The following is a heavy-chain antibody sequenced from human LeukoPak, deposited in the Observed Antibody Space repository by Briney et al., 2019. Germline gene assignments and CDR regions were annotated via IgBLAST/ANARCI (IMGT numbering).Heavy chain of an antibody. CDR3: ARGRGEDSFNSGPDY. D-gene: IGHD6-19*01. V-gene: IGHV1-46*01. Sequence: ASVNVSCKASGYTFTTYYMHWVRQAPGQGLEWMGIINPSGGSTTYAQKFQGRVTMTRDTSTSTVYMELSSLRSEDTAVYYCARGRGEDSFNSGPDYWGQGTLVTVSS. CDR2: INPSGGST. J-gene: IGHJ4*02. CDR1: GYTFTTYY.